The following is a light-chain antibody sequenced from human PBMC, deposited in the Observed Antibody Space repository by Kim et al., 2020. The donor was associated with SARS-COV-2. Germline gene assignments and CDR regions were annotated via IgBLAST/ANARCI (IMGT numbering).Light chain of an antibody. V-gene: IGKV3-20*01. J-gene: IGKJ2*01. CDR3: QQYGSPYT. Sequence: SLSPGESAPLSCRASQSVSSSYLAWYQQKPGQAPRLLIYGASSRATGIPDRFSGSGSGTDFTLTISRLEPEDFAVYYCQQYGSPYTFGQGTKLEI. CDR2: GAS. CDR1: QSVSSSY.